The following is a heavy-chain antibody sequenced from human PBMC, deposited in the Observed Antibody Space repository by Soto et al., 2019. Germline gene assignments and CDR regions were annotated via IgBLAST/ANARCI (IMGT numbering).Heavy chain of an antibody. J-gene: IGHJ1*01. CDR2: ISGSGGST. CDR1: GFTFSSYA. CDR3: AKDRVADNSIDEYFQH. D-gene: IGHD6-19*01. V-gene: IGHV3-23*01. Sequence: EVQLLESGGGLVQPGGSLRLSCAASGFTFSSYAMSWVRQAPGKGLEWVSAISGSGGSTYYADSVKGRFTISRDNSKNTLYLQMNSLRAEDTAVYYCAKDRVADNSIDEYFQHWGQGTLVTVSS.